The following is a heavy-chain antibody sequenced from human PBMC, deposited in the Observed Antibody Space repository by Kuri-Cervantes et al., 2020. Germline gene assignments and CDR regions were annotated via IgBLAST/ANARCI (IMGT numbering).Heavy chain of an antibody. CDR3: AKCEGGYRPDY. Sequence: LSLTCAASGFRFASYWMSWVRQAPGKGLEWVANIKQDGSEKYYVDSVKGRFTISRDNSKNTLYLQMNSLRTEDTAVYYCAKCEGGYRPDYWGQGTLVTVSS. J-gene: IGHJ4*02. CDR2: IKQDGSEK. V-gene: IGHV3-7*03. CDR1: GFRFASYW. D-gene: IGHD3-16*02.